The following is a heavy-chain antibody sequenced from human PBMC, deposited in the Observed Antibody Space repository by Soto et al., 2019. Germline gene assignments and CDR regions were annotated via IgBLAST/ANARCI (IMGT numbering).Heavy chain of an antibody. CDR3: ARGRKGTYYDSSGYYYHFDY. V-gene: IGHV1-69*01. CDR1: GGTFSSYA. Sequence: QVQLVQSGAEVKKPGSSVKVSCKASGGTFSSYAISWVRQAPGQGLEWMGGIIHIFGTANYAQKFQGRVTITADESTSTAYMELSSLRSEDTAVYYCARGRKGTYYDSSGYYYHFDYWGQGTLVTVSS. CDR2: IIHIFGTA. D-gene: IGHD3-22*01. J-gene: IGHJ4*02.